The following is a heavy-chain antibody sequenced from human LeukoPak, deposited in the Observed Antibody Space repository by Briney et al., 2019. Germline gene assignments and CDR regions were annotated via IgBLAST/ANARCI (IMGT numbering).Heavy chain of an antibody. CDR2: IYYSGST. Sequence: SETLSLTCAVYGGSFSGYYWSWIRQPPGKGLEWIGYIYYSGSTYYNPSLKSRVTISVDTSKNQFSLKLSSVTAADTAVYYCARTTVTTAFDYWGQGTLVTVSS. J-gene: IGHJ4*02. D-gene: IGHD4-17*01. V-gene: IGHV4-59*06. CDR1: GGSFSGYY. CDR3: ARTTVTTAFDY.